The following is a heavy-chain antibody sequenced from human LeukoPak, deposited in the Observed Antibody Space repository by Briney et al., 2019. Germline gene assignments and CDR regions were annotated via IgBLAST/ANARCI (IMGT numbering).Heavy chain of an antibody. CDR3: ATDPGTMTVVP. CDR2: ISDSGDST. V-gene: IGHV3-23*01. CDR1: GFTFSSYV. Sequence: SGGSLRLSCAASGFTFSSYVMTWFRQAPGKGLEWVSVISDSGDSTYYADSVKGRFTISRDNSKNTLYLQMSSLRAEDTAVYYCATDPGTMTVVPWGQGTLVTVSS. J-gene: IGHJ4*02. D-gene: IGHD3-22*01.